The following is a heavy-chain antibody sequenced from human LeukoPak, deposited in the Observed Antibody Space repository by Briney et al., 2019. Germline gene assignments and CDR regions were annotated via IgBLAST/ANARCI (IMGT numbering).Heavy chain of an antibody. CDR3: ARDTQHYCSSTSCPFDY. CDR1: GYTFTGYY. D-gene: IGHD2-2*01. Sequence: ASVKVSCKASGYTFTGYYMHWVRQAPGHGLEWMGWINPNSGGTYYAQKFQGRVTMTRDTSISTAYMELSRLRSDDTAVYYCARDTQHYCSSTSCPFDYWGQGTLVTVSS. J-gene: IGHJ4*02. CDR2: INPNSGGT. V-gene: IGHV1-2*02.